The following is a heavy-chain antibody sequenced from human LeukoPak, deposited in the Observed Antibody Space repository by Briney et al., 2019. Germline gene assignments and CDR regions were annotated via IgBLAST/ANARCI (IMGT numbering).Heavy chain of an antibody. V-gene: IGHV1-69*04. CDR3: ARVRRYSWNDVPVD. Sequence: SVKVSCKASGGTFSSYAISWVRQAPGQGLEWMGRIIPILGIANYAQKFQGRVTITADKSTSTAYMELSGLRSEDTAVYYCARVRRYSWNDVPVDWGQGTLVTVSS. CDR2: IIPILGIA. D-gene: IGHD1-20*01. J-gene: IGHJ4*02. CDR1: GGTFSSYA.